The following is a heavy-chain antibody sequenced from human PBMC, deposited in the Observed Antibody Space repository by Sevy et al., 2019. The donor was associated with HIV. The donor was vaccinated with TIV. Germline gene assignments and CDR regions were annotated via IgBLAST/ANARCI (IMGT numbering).Heavy chain of an antibody. J-gene: IGHJ4*02. Sequence: GGSLRLSCAASGFTFSSYDMHWVRQATGKGLEWVSAIGTAGDTYYPGSVKGRFTISRENAKNSLYLQMNSLRAGDTAGYYCARGGGRGGDYSNYEFDYWGQGTLVTVSS. CDR1: GFTFSSYD. V-gene: IGHV3-13*01. CDR3: ARGGGRGGDYSNYEFDY. D-gene: IGHD4-4*01. CDR2: IGTAGDT.